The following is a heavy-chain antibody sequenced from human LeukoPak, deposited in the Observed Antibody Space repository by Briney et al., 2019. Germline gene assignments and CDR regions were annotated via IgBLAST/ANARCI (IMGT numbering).Heavy chain of an antibody. CDR2: INPHSGGT. CDR1: GYTFTGYY. Sequence: ASVKVSCKASGYTFTGYYMHWVRQAPGQGLEWMGRINPHSGGTHYAQKFQGRVTMTRDTSISTAYMELSRLRSDDTAVYYCARAGACGGDCYIDYWGQGTLVTVSS. V-gene: IGHV1-2*06. D-gene: IGHD2-21*02. J-gene: IGHJ4*02. CDR3: ARAGACGGDCYIDY.